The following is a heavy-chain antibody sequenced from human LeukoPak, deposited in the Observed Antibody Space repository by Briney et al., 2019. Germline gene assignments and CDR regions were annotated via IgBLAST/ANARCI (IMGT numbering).Heavy chain of an antibody. J-gene: IGHJ6*03. CDR2: IYYSGST. D-gene: IGHD5-12*01. CDR3: ARASSGYDLSDGYYYYYMDV. Sequence: TSETLSLTCTVSGGSISSSSYYWGWIRQPPGKGLEWIGSIYYSGSTYYNPSLKSRVTISVDTSKNQFSLKLSSVTAADTAVYYCARASSGYDLSDGYYYYYMDVWGKGTTVTVSS. CDR1: GGSISSSSYY. V-gene: IGHV4-39*07.